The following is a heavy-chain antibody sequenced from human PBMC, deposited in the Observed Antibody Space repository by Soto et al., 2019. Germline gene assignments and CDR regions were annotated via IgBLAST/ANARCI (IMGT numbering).Heavy chain of an antibody. D-gene: IGHD3-22*01. CDR3: ARALGAEYYYDRSGYYYGQTYDY. CDR2: IIPIFGTA. CDR1: GGTFSSYA. V-gene: IGHV1-69*13. Sequence: ASVKVSCKASGGTFSSYAISWVRQAPGQGLEWMGGIIPIFGTANYAQKFQGRVTITADESTSTAYMELSSLRSEDTAVYYCARALGAEYYYDRSGYYYGQTYDYWGQGTLVTVSS. J-gene: IGHJ4*02.